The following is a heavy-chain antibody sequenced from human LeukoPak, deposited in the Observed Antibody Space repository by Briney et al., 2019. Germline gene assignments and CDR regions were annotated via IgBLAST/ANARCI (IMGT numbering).Heavy chain of an antibody. Sequence: GASVKVSCKASGYTFTSYGISWVRQAPGQGLEWMGGIIPIFGTANYAQKFQGRVTITADESTSTAYMELSSLRSEDTAVYYCASSYGSGSYSIFDYWGQGTLVTVSS. J-gene: IGHJ4*02. CDR2: IIPIFGTA. CDR1: GYTFTSYG. V-gene: IGHV1-69*13. D-gene: IGHD3-10*01. CDR3: ASSYGSGSYSIFDY.